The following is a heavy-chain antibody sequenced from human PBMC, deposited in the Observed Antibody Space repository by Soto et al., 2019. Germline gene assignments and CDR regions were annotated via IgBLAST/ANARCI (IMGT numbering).Heavy chain of an antibody. CDR1: GYSFTSYW. CDR3: ARGDCSGGSCYTGWFDP. CDR2: IDPRDSYT. V-gene: IGHV5-10-1*01. J-gene: IGHJ5*02. Sequence: GESLKISCKGSGYSFTSYWISWVRQMPEKGLEWMGRIDPRDSYTNYSPSFQGHVTISADKSISTAYLQWSSLKASDTAMYYCARGDCSGGSCYTGWFDPWGQGTLVTVS. D-gene: IGHD2-15*01.